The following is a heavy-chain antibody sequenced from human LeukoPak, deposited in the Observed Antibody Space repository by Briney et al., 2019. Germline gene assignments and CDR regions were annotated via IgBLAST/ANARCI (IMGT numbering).Heavy chain of an antibody. CDR2: ISSGSGSM. V-gene: IGHV3-21*01. Sequence: GGSLRLSCAASGFTFSRYWMSWVRQAPGKGLEWVSSISSGSGSMFYIDSVRGRFTISRDNARNSLYLQMNSLRVEDTAVYYCLRGDRRDFWGQGTLVTVSS. CDR1: GFTFSRYW. J-gene: IGHJ4*02. CDR3: LRGDRRDF.